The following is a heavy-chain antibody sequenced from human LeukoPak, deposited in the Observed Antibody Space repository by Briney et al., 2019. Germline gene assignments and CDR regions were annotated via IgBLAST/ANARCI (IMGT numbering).Heavy chain of an antibody. Sequence: GGSLRLSCAASGFTFSSYAMHWVRQAPGKGPEWVAVISYDGSNKYYADSVKGRFTISRDNSKNTLYLQMNSLRAEDTALYYCARVSDISVAAYFDYWGQGTLVTVSS. D-gene: IGHD6-19*01. J-gene: IGHJ4*02. CDR1: GFTFSSYA. CDR3: ARVSDISVAAYFDY. CDR2: ISYDGSNK. V-gene: IGHV3-30*04.